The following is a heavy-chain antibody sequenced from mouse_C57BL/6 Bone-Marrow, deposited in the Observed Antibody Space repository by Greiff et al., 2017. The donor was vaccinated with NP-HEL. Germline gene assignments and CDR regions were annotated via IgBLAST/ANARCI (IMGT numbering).Heavy chain of an antibody. D-gene: IGHD1-1*01. V-gene: IGHV1-63*01. Sequence: VQLQQSGAELVRPGTSVKMSCKASGYTFTNYWIGWAKQRPGHGLEWIGDIYPGGGYTNYNEKFKGKATLTADKSSSTAYMQFSSLTSEDSAIYYCARTGGGIRGYAMDYWGQGTSVTVSS. CDR2: IYPGGGYT. CDR3: ARTGGGIRGYAMDY. J-gene: IGHJ4*01. CDR1: GYTFTNYW.